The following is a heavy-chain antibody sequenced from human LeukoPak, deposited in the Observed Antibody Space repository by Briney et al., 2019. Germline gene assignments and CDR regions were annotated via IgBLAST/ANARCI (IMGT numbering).Heavy chain of an antibody. V-gene: IGHV3-23*01. CDR2: ISSGDGT. CDR1: GFTFSSYA. J-gene: IGHJ4*02. Sequence: GGSLRLSCAASGFTFSSYAMNWVRQAPGKGLEWVAGISSGDGTFHAESAKSGFTNSRDKSKDTLYIQMNSLRAEDRAVYYCAKDATASPYFHWFDNWGQGTLVTVSS. D-gene: IGHD3-9*01. CDR3: AKDATASPYFHWFDN.